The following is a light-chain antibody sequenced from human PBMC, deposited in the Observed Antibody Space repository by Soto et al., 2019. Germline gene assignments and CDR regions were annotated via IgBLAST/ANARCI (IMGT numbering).Light chain of an antibody. J-gene: IGLJ1*01. CDR3: STYTSSSPYV. CDR2: EVS. Sequence: VLTQPASVSGSPGQSITISCTGTSSDVGGYDSVSWYQQHPGKAPKLMIYEVSNRPSGVSNRFSGSKSGNTASLTISGLQAEDEADYYCSTYTSSSPYVFGTGTKVTVL. CDR1: SSDVGGYDS. V-gene: IGLV2-14*01.